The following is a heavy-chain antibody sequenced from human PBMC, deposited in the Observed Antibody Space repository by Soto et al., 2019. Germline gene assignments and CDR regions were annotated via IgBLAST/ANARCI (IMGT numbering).Heavy chain of an antibody. J-gene: IGHJ3*02. V-gene: IGHV3-13*01. CDR1: GFTFSSYD. CDR2: IGTAGDT. CDR3: ARAKLDWTRMFAFDI. D-gene: IGHD2-8*02. Sequence: GGSLRLSCAASGFTFSSYDMHWVRQATGKGLEWVSAIGTAGDTYYPGSVKGRFTISRENAKNSLYLQMNSLRAGDTAVYYCARAKLDWTRMFAFDIWGQGTMVTVSS.